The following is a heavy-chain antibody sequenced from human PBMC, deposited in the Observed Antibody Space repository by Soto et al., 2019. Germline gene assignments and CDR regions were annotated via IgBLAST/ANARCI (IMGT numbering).Heavy chain of an antibody. CDR1: GYTFTSYY. J-gene: IGHJ5*02. D-gene: IGHD3-22*01. Sequence: ASVKVSCKASGYTFTSYYMHWVRQAPGQGLEWMGIINPSGGSTSYAQKFQGRVTMTRDTSTSTVYMELSSLRSEDTAVYYCAREVVAEYYYDSSGYYPWGQETLVTVSS. CDR3: AREVVAEYYYDSSGYYP. V-gene: IGHV1-46*01. CDR2: INPSGGST.